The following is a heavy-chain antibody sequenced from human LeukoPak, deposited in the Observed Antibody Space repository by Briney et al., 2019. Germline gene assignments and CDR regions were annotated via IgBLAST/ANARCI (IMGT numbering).Heavy chain of an antibody. CDR1: GFTFSSYA. CDR3: AKVGGGSSTSCYSPAAY. D-gene: IGHD2-2*01. V-gene: IGHV3-23*01. J-gene: IGHJ4*02. Sequence: GGSLRLSCAASGFTFSSYAMSWVRHGPGRGLECVSAISGSGDSAYYTDSVKGRFTISRDNSKNTLFLQMNSLRAEDTAVYYCAKVGGGSSTSCYSPAAYWGQGTLVTVSS. CDR2: ISGSGDSA.